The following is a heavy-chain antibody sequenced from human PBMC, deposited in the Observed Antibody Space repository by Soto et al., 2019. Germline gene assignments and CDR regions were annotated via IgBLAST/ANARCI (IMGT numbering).Heavy chain of an antibody. Sequence: QVQLVESGGGVVQPGRSLRLSCAASGFTFSSYAMHWVRQAPGKGLEWVAVISYDGSNKYYADSVKGRFTISIDNSKNTLYLQMNSLRAEDTAVYYCARGTVVVAATDYWGQGTLVTVSS. J-gene: IGHJ4*02. CDR2: ISYDGSNK. D-gene: IGHD2-15*01. CDR1: GFTFSSYA. V-gene: IGHV3-30-3*01. CDR3: ARGTVVVAATDY.